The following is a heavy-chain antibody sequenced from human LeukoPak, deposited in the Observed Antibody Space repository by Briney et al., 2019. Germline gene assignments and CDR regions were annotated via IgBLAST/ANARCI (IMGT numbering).Heavy chain of an antibody. CDR1: GGSISSYY. CDR2: IYASGST. J-gene: IGHJ4*02. V-gene: IGHV4-4*07. CDR3: ARDIGYSVIN. Sequence: SETLSLTCAVSGGSISSYYWNWIRQPAGKGLEWNGRIYASGSTNNPSLKSRVTMSLDTSKNQFSLKLSSVTAADTAVYYCARDIGYSVINWGQGTLVTVSS. D-gene: IGHD5/OR15-5a*01.